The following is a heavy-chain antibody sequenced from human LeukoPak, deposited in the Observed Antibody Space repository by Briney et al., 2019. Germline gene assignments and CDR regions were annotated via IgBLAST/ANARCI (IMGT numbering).Heavy chain of an antibody. CDR1: GGSFSGYY. CDR3: AKHYMGSSYNHGLDC. CDR2: INHSGST. D-gene: IGHD3-10*01. V-gene: IGHV4-34*01. Sequence: LSETLSLTCAVYGGSFSGYYWSWIRQPPGKGLEWIGEINHSGSTNYNPSLKSRVTISVDTSKNQFSLKLSSVTAADTALYYCAKHYMGSSYNHGLDCWGQGTLVTVSS. J-gene: IGHJ4*02.